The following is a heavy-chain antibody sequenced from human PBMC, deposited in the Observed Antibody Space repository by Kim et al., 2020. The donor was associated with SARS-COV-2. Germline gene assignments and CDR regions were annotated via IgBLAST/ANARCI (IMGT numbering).Heavy chain of an antibody. J-gene: IGHJ3*02. CDR1: GGSISNYY. V-gene: IGHV4-59*01. CDR3: ARGGARTVAFDI. Sequence: SETLSLTCTVSGGSISNYYWSWIRQPPGKGLEWIGYIYHSGSTNYNPSLRSRVTISVDTSKNQFSLKLSSVTAADTAVYYCARGGARTVAFDIWGHGTMVTVSS. CDR2: IYHSGST. D-gene: IGHD3-16*01.